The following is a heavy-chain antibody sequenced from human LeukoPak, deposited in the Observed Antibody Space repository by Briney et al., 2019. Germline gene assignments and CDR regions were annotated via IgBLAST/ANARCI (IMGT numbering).Heavy chain of an antibody. CDR2: INHSGST. Sequence: GSLRLSCAASGFTFSSYWMSWVRQPPGKGLEWIGEINHSGSTNYNPSLKSRVTISVDTSKNQFSLKLSSVTAADTAVYYCARGTYDILTGYFLYLGYWGQGTLVTVSS. CDR1: GFTFSSYW. V-gene: IGHV4-34*01. D-gene: IGHD3-9*01. J-gene: IGHJ4*02. CDR3: ARGTYDILTGYFLYLGY.